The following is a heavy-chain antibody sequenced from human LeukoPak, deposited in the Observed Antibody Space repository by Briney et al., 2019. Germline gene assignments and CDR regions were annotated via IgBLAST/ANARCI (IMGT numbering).Heavy chain of an antibody. CDR2: INHSGST. D-gene: IGHD4/OR15-4a*01. CDR1: GGSFSGYY. CDR3: ARGQRRTMVTYFDY. Sequence: SETLSLTCAVYGGSFSGYYWSWIRQPPGKGLEWIGEINHSGSTNYNPSLKSRVTISVDTSKNQFSLKLSSVTAADTAVYYCARGQRRTMVTYFDYWGQGTLVTVSS. J-gene: IGHJ4*02. V-gene: IGHV4-34*01.